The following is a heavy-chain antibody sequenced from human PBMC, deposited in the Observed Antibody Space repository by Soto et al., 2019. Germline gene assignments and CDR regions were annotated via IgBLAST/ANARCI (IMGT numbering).Heavy chain of an antibody. CDR1: GGSISSYY. CDR3: ARQYCSSTSCQNHLDY. Sequence: SETLSLTCTVPGGSISSYYWSWIRQPAGKGLVWIGRIYTSGSTNYNPSLKSRVTMSVDTSKNQFSLKLSSVTAADTAVYYCARQYCSSTSCQNHLDYWGQGTLVTVSS. CDR2: IYTSGST. J-gene: IGHJ4*02. V-gene: IGHV4-4*07. D-gene: IGHD2-2*01.